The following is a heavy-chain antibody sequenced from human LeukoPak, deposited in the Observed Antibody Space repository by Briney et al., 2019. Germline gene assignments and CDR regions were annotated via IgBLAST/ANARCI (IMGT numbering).Heavy chain of an antibody. J-gene: IGHJ6*02. D-gene: IGHD6-6*01. CDR2: ISSSSSYI. V-gene: IGHV3-21*01. CDR3: ARVFPIAARPLYYYGMDV. CDR1: GFPFSKAW. Sequence: GGSLRLSCAVFGSGFPFSKAWMNWVRQAPGKGLEWVSSISSSSSYIYYADSVKGRFTISRDNAKNSLYLQMNSLRAEDTAVYYCARVFPIAARPLYYYGMDVWGQGTTVTVSS.